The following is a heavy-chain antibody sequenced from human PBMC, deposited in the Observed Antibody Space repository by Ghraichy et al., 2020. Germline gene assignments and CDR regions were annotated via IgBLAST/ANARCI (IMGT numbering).Heavy chain of an antibody. Sequence: GGSLRLSCAASGVTFSSCAMSWVRQAPGKGMEGVSAISGSGGSTYYADSVKGRFTISRDNSNNTLYLQMNSLRAEDTAVYYCAKVEIGYCSSTSCRAWGQGTLVTVSS. CDR3: AKVEIGYCSSTSCRA. CDR2: ISGSGGST. D-gene: IGHD2-2*01. J-gene: IGHJ4*02. V-gene: IGHV3-23*01. CDR1: GVTFSSCA.